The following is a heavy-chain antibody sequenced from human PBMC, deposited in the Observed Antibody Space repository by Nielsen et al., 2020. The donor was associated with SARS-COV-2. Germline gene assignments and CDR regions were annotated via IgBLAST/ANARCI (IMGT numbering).Heavy chain of an antibody. CDR3: ASALSDDLYDY. Sequence: WIRQPPGKGLEWIGYIYYSGSTNYNPSLKSRVTISVDTSKNQFSLKLSSVTAADTAVYYCASALSDDLYDYWGQGTLVTISS. V-gene: IGHV4-59*08. CDR2: IYYSGST. D-gene: IGHD3-3*01. J-gene: IGHJ4*02.